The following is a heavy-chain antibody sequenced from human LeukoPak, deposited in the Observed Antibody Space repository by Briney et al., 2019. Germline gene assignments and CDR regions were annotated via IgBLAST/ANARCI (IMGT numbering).Heavy chain of an antibody. J-gene: IGHJ6*03. D-gene: IGHD6-6*01. V-gene: IGHV3-23*01. Sequence: GGSLRLSCAASGFTFSSYAMSWVRQAPGKGLEWVSAISGSGGSTYYADSVKGRFTISRDNSKNTLYLQMNSLRAEDTAVYYCAKGPVPYYYYYIDVWGKGTTVTVSS. CDR2: ISGSGGST. CDR1: GFTFSSYA. CDR3: AKGPVPYYYYYIDV.